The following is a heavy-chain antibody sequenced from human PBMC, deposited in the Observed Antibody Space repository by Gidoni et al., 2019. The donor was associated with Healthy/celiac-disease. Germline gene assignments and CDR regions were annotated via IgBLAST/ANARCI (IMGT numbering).Heavy chain of an antibody. V-gene: IGHV4-34*01. Sequence: QVQLQQWGAGLLKPSETLSLTCAVYGGSFSGYYWSWIRQPPGKGLEWIGEINHSGSTNYNPSLKSRVTISVDTSKNQFSLKLSSVTAADTAVYYCARLAARPYYYYYGMDVWGQGTTVTVSS. CDR3: ARLAARPYYYYYGMDV. CDR2: INHSGST. J-gene: IGHJ6*02. CDR1: GGSFSGYY. D-gene: IGHD6-6*01.